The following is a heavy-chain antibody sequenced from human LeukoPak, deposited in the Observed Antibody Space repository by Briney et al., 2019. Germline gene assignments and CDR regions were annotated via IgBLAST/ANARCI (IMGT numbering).Heavy chain of an antibody. J-gene: IGHJ5*02. CDR3: ARWGGRNLVLWFANWFDP. V-gene: IGHV1-2*02. Sequence: GASVKVSCKASGYTFTGYYMHWVRQAPGQGLEWMGWINPNSGGTNYAQKFQGRVTMTRDTSISTAYMELSRLRSDDTAVYYCARWGGRNLVLWFANWFDPWGQGTLVTVSS. CDR2: INPNSGGT. CDR1: GYTFTGYY. D-gene: IGHD3-10*01.